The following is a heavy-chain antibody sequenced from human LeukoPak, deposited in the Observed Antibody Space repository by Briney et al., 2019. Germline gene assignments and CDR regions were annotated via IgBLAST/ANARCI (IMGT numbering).Heavy chain of an antibody. V-gene: IGHV1-2*02. CDR2: INPNSGGT. D-gene: IGHD2-15*01. CDR1: GYTFTGYC. J-gene: IGHJ5*02. CDR3: ARGTYCSGGSCYSIDP. Sequence: ASVKVSCKASGYTFTGYCMHWVRQAPGQGLEWMGWINPNSGGTNYAQKFQGRVTMTRDTSISTAYMELSRLRSDDTAVYYCARGTYCSGGSCYSIDPWGQGTLVTVSS.